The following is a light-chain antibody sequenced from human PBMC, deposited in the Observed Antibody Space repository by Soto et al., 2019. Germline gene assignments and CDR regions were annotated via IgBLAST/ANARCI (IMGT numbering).Light chain of an antibody. CDR1: QSISNW. CDR2: HAS. CDR3: QQYNSYS. J-gene: IGKJ1*01. Sequence: IQMTQSPSTLPASVGDRVTITCRASQSISNWLAWYQQTPGTAPKVLIYHASNLQSGVPSRLSGSGSGTEFTLTISSLQPDDFATYYCQQYNSYSFGQGTKVDI. V-gene: IGKV1-5*01.